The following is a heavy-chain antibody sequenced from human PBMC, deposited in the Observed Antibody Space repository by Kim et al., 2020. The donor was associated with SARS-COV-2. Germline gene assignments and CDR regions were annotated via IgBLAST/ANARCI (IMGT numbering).Heavy chain of an antibody. J-gene: IGHJ4*02. V-gene: IGHV4-59*08. Sequence: NPTLVSRVTISVDTSKSQFSLKLSSVTAADTGVYYCARHLRGDLTSCFDYWGQGTLVTVSS. CDR3: ARHLRGDLTSCFDY. D-gene: IGHD4-17*01.